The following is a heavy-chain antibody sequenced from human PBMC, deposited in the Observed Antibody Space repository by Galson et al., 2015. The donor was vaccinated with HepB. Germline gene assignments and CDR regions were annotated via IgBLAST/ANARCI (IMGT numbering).Heavy chain of an antibody. D-gene: IGHD2/OR15-2a*01. CDR1: GFTFRKNA. V-gene: IGHV3-23*01. CDR2: ISGSGDRT. J-gene: IGHJ3*02. Sequence: SLRLSCAASGFTFRKNAMSWVRQAPGKGLEWVPAISGSGDRTDYADSVRGRFTISRDNFKNTLYLQMNSPRVGDTAVYFCARFEVLSYAFDMWGQGTVVTVSA. CDR3: ARFEVLSYAFDM.